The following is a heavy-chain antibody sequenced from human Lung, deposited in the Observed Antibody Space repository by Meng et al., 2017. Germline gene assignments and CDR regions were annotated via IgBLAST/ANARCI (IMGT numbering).Heavy chain of an antibody. CDR3: ARGPTTMAHDFDY. Sequence: QLLVQRGGARMLKRSEALFLTCVASGGSFSDYYWCWIRQPPGKGLEWIGEINHSGSTNYNPSLESRATISVDTSQNNLSLKLSSVTAADSAVYYCARGPTTMAHDFDYWGQGTLVTVSS. D-gene: IGHD4-11*01. CDR1: GGSFSDYY. J-gene: IGHJ4*02. CDR2: INHSGST. V-gene: IGHV4-34*01.